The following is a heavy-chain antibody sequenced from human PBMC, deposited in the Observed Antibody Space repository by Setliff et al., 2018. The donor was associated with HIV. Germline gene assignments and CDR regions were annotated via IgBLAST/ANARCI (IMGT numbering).Heavy chain of an antibody. CDR3: ATQTGFYNSHWYDY. D-gene: IGHD6-13*01. CDR1: GLTFKNYW. V-gene: IGHV3-74*01. Sequence: GGSLRLSCAAPGLTFKNYWIHWVRQAPGKGLVWVSRINADSSSTTYADSVKGRFTISRDNAKNTVYLQMNSLRAEDTGVYYCATQTGFYNSHWYDYWGQGTMVTVSS. J-gene: IGHJ4*02. CDR2: INADSSST.